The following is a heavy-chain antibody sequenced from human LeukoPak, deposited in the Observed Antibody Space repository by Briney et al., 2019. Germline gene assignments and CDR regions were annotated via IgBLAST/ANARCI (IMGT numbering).Heavy chain of an antibody. CDR3: ARDRAYSSGWSYYYYYYYMDV. V-gene: IGHV4-38-2*02. CDR1: GYSISSGYY. D-gene: IGHD6-19*01. Sequence: SETLSLTCTVSGYSISSGYYWGWIRQPPGKGLEWIGSIYHSGSTYYNPSLKSRVTISVDTSKNQFSLKLSSVTAADTAVYYSARDRAYSSGWSYYYYYYYMDVWGKGTTVTVSS. J-gene: IGHJ6*03. CDR2: IYHSGST.